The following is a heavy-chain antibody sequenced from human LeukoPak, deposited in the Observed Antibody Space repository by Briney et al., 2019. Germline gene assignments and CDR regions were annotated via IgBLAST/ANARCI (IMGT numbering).Heavy chain of an antibody. D-gene: IGHD3-3*01. J-gene: IGHJ3*02. CDR1: GGSFSGYY. CDR3: ASKNTRITIFGVAWDAFDI. CDR2: INHSGST. V-gene: IGHV4-34*01. Sequence: SETLSLTCAVYGGSFSGYYWSWIRQPPGKGLEWIGEINHSGSTNYNPSLKSRVTISVDTSKNQFSLKLSSVTAADTAVYYCASKNTRITIFGVAWDAFDIWGQGTMVTVSS.